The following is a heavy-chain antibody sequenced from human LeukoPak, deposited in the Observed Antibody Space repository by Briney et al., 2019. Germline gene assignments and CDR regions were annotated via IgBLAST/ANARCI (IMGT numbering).Heavy chain of an antibody. Sequence: PSETLSLTCTVSGGSISSSSYYWGWIRQPPGKGLEWIGRIYYSGSTYYNPSLKSRVTISVDTSKNQFSLKLSSVTAADTAVYYCAREVLLWFGEFHTVHDAFDPWGQGTLVTVSS. V-gene: IGHV4-39*07. J-gene: IGHJ5*02. CDR1: GGSISSSSYY. D-gene: IGHD3-10*01. CDR2: IYYSGST. CDR3: AREVLLWFGEFHTVHDAFDP.